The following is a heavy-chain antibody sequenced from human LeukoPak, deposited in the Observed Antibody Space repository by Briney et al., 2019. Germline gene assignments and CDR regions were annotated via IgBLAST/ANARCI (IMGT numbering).Heavy chain of an antibody. CDR1: GYALSELS. J-gene: IGHJ3*02. CDR2: FDPEDAEK. CDR3: ATWDISGAYRAFHI. V-gene: IGHV1-24*01. D-gene: IGHD1-26*01. Sequence: ASVKVSCKVSGYALSELSMHWVRQAPGEGLEWMGGFDPEDAEKIYAQKFQGRVTMTEDTSTDTAYMELSSLRSEDTAVYYCATWDISGAYRAFHIWGQGTVVTVS.